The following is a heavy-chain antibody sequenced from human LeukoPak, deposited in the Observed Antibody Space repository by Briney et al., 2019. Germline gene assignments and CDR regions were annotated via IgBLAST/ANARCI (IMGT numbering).Heavy chain of an antibody. CDR2: ISAYNGNT. CDR3: ARVLSYYDILTGYIPWYFDY. Sequence: ASVKVSCKASGYTFTSYGISWVRQAPGQGLEWMGWISAYNGNTNYAQKLQGRVTMTTDTSTSTAYMELRSLRSDDTAVYYCARVLSYYDILTGYIPWYFDYWGQGTLVTVSS. J-gene: IGHJ4*02. CDR1: GYTFTSYG. D-gene: IGHD3-9*01. V-gene: IGHV1-18*01.